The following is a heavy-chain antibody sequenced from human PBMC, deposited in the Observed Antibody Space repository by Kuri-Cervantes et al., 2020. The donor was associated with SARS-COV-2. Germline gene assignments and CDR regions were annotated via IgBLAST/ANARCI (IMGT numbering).Heavy chain of an antibody. J-gene: IGHJ3*02. CDR2: IKQDGSEK. D-gene: IGHD1-14*01. CDR3: AKVVRRTPNREPPAPDDAFDI. Sequence: ETLSLTCAASGFTFSSYWMSWVRQAPGKGLEWVANIKQDGSEKYYVDSVKGRFTISRDNAKNSLYLQMNSLRAEDTAVYYCAKVVRRTPNREPPAPDDAFDIWGQGTMVTVSS. V-gene: IGHV3-7*01. CDR1: GFTFSSYW.